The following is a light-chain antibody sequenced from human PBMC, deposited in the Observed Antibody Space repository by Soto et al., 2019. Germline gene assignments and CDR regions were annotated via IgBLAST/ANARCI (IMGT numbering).Light chain of an antibody. V-gene: IGLV2-14*01. CDR3: SSYTSSSSVV. CDR1: SSDVGGYNY. CDR2: EVS. Sequence: QSALTQPASVSGSPGQSITISCTGTSSDVGGYNYVSWYQQHPGKAPKLMIYEVSNRPSGVSNRFSASKSGNTASLTISGLQAEDEAAYYCSSYTSSSSVVFSGGTKLTVL. J-gene: IGLJ2*01.